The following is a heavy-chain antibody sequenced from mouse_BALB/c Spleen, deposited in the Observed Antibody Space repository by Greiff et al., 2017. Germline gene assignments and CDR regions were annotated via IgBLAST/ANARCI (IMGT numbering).Heavy chain of an antibody. V-gene: IGHV5-6-3*01. J-gene: IGHJ1*01. Sequence: EVQRVESGGGLVQPGGSLKLSCAASGFTFSSYGMSWVRQTPDKRLELVATINSNGGSTYYPDSVKGRFTISRDNAKNTLYLQMSSLKSEDTAMYYCGRELERYFDVWGEGTTVTVSS. CDR2: INSNGGST. D-gene: IGHD4-1*01. CDR1: GFTFSSYG. CDR3: GRELERYFDV.